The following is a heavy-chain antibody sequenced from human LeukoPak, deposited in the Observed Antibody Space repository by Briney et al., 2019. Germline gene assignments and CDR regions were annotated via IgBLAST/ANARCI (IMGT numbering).Heavy chain of an antibody. CDR2: ISAYNGNT. V-gene: IGHV1-18*01. Sequence: ASVKVSCKASGYTFTSYGISWVRQAPGQGLEWMGWISAYNGNTNYAQKLQGRVTMTTDTSTSTTYMELRSLRSDDTAVYYCARGGSASSSWYGLGFYYYGMDVWGQGTTVTVS. D-gene: IGHD6-13*01. CDR3: ARGGSASSSWYGLGFYYYGMDV. J-gene: IGHJ6*02. CDR1: GYTFTSYG.